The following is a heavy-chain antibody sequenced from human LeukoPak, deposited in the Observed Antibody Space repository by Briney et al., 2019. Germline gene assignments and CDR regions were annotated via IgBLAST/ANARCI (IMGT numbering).Heavy chain of an antibody. D-gene: IGHD4-11*01. V-gene: IGHV3-48*01. CDR2: ISGTTI. CDR3: ARGYSNYGYVFDI. Sequence: GGSLRLSCVASGFTFSSYNMNWVRQAPGKGLEWVSLISGTTIYYADSVKGRFTVSRDNAKNSLYLQMNSLRAEDTAVYYCARGYSNYGYVFDIWGQGTMVTVSS. CDR1: GFTFSSYN. J-gene: IGHJ3*02.